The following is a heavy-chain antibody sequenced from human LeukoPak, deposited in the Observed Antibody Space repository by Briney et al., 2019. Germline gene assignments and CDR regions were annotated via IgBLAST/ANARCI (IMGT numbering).Heavy chain of an antibody. D-gene: IGHD5-12*01. J-gene: IGHJ4*02. CDR1: GGSISSYY. CDR2: IYYSGST. CDR3: ARHAESGSDRFDH. V-gene: IGHV4-59*08. Sequence: PLETLSLTCTVSGGSISSYYWSWIRQPPGKGLEWIGYIYYSGSTNYKSPLKSRVTMSGDTSKNQFSLKLSSVTAADTAVYYCARHAESGSDRFDHWGRGTLVTVSS.